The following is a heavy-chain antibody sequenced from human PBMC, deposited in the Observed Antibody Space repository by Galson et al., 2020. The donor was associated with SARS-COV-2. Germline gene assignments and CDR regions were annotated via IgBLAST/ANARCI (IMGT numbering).Heavy chain of an antibody. CDR2: IWYDGSNK. J-gene: IGHJ6*02. CDR1: GFTFSSYG. D-gene: IGHD3-22*01. V-gene: IGHV3-33*01. Sequence: GGSLRLSCAASGFTFSSYGMHWVRQAPGKGLEWVAVIWYDGSNKYYADSVKGRFTISRDNSKNTLYLQMNSLRAEDTAVYYCARDSYYYDISGYYYPPSDYYYYYGMDVWGQGTTVTVSS. CDR3: ARDSYYYDISGYYYPPSDYYYYYGMDV.